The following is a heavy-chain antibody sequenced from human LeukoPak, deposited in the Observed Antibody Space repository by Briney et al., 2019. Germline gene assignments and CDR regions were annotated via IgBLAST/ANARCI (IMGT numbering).Heavy chain of an antibody. D-gene: IGHD6-13*01. CDR1: GGSFSGYY. J-gene: IGHJ6*02. CDR2: INHSGST. V-gene: IGHV4-34*01. CDR3: ARGPRIAAAGNDYYYYYGMDV. Sequence: PSETLSLTCAVYGGSFSGYYWSWIRQPPGKGLEWIGEINHSGSTNYNPSLKSRVTISVDTSKNQFSLKLSSVTAADTAVYYCARGPRIAAAGNDYYYYYGMDVWGQGTTVTVPS.